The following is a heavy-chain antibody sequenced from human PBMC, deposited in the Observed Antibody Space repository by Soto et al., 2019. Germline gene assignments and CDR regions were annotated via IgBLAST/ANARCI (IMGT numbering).Heavy chain of an antibody. Sequence: EVQLLESGGGLVQPGGSLRLSCAASGFTFSSNAMSWVRQPQGKGREWVPAISGSGGSTYYADSVKGRFTISRDNSKNTLYLQMNSLRAEDTAVYYCAKSDDYGDYYFDYWGQGTLVTVSS. V-gene: IGHV3-23*01. CDR1: GFTFSSNA. CDR2: ISGSGGST. D-gene: IGHD4-17*01. CDR3: AKSDDYGDYYFDY. J-gene: IGHJ4*02.